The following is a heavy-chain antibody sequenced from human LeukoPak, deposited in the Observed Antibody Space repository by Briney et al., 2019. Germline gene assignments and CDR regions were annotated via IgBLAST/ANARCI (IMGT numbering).Heavy chain of an antibody. V-gene: IGHV3-23*01. CDR2: ISGSGGST. Sequence: GGSLRLSCAASGFTFSSYAMSWVRQAPGKGLEWVSAISGSGGSTYYADSVKGRFTISRDNSKNTLYLQMNSLRAEDTAVYYCAKGGSYRTADPYYFDYWGQGTLVTVSS. D-gene: IGHD3-10*01. CDR3: AKGGSYRTADPYYFDY. CDR1: GFTFSSYA. J-gene: IGHJ4*02.